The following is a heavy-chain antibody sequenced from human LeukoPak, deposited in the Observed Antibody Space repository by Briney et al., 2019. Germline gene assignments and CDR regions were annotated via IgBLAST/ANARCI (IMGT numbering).Heavy chain of an antibody. J-gene: IGHJ4*02. Sequence: ASETLSLTCAVYGGSFSGYYWSWIRQPPGKGLEWIGEINHSGSTNYNPSLKSRVTISVDTSKNQFSLKLSSVTAADTAVYYCARGRRAGYGDYVSPLGYWGQGTLVTVSS. D-gene: IGHD4-17*01. CDR3: ARGRRAGYGDYVSPLGY. CDR2: INHSGST. V-gene: IGHV4-34*01. CDR1: GGSFSGYY.